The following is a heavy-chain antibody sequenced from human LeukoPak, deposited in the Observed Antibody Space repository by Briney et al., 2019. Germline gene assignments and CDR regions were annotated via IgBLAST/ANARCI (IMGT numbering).Heavy chain of an antibody. D-gene: IGHD6-19*01. V-gene: IGHV4-59*01. CDR2: IYYSGST. Sequence: SETLSLTCTVSEVSISSYYWSWIRQPPGKGVEWIGYIYYSGSTNYNPSLKSRVTISVDTSKKQFSMKLSSVSAADTAVYYCARQKEAVAGYYYYYYMDVWGKGTTVTISS. J-gene: IGHJ6*03. CDR1: EVSISSYY. CDR3: ARQKEAVAGYYYYYYMDV.